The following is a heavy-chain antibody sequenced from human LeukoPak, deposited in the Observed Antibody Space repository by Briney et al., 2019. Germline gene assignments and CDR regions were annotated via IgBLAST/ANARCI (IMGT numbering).Heavy chain of an antibody. CDR2: ISSSSSYI. CDR3: ARPLAVANYWYFDL. D-gene: IGHD6-19*01. J-gene: IGHJ2*01. Sequence: GGSLRLSCAASGFTFSSYSMNWVRQAPGEGLEWVSSISSSSSYIYYADSVKGRFTISRDNAKNSLYLQMNSLRAEDTAVYYCARPLAVANYWYFDLWGRGTLVTVSS. CDR1: GFTFSSYS. V-gene: IGHV3-21*01.